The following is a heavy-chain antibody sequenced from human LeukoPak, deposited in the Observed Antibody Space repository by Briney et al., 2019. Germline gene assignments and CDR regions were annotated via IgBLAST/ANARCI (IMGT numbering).Heavy chain of an antibody. CDR2: IYYSGST. Sequence: SETLSLTCSVPGGSISSYYWSWIRQPPGKGLEWIGYIYYSGSTNYNPSLKSRVTISVDTSKNQFSLKLSSVAAADTAVYYCAGTYYYDSSGYYYPGGYWGQGTLVTVSS. CDR1: GGSISSYY. J-gene: IGHJ4*02. V-gene: IGHV4-59*01. D-gene: IGHD3-22*01. CDR3: AGTYYYDSSGYYYPGGY.